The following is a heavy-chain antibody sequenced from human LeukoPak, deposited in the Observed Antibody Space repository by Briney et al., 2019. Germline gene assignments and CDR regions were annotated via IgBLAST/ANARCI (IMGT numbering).Heavy chain of an antibody. CDR2: IYTSGST. J-gene: IGHJ4*02. CDR1: GGSISSGSYY. Sequence: SETLSLTWTVSGGSISSGSYYWSWIRQRAGKGLEWIGRIYTSGSTNYNPCLKSRVTISVDTSKNQFSLKLSSVTAADTAVYYCARATTPDIAAAGTFDYWGQGTLVTVSS. D-gene: IGHD6-13*01. CDR3: ARATTPDIAAAGTFDY. V-gene: IGHV4-61*02.